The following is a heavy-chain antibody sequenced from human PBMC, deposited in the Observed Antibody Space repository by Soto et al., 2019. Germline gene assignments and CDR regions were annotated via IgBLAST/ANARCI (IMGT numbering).Heavy chain of an antibody. Sequence: QVQLVQSGAEVKKPGSSVKVSCKTSGVSFNNNGIGWVRQAPGHGLEWMGGVSPPFRTSNYARKFQGRISLTADAPTGTVNMELSSLTSEDTPQYYCARVLYYGSGSYPPYGMDVWGQGTTVTVSS. D-gene: IGHD3-10*01. J-gene: IGHJ6*02. CDR2: VSPPFRTS. V-gene: IGHV1-69*01. CDR3: ARVLYYGSGSYPPYGMDV. CDR1: GVSFNNNG.